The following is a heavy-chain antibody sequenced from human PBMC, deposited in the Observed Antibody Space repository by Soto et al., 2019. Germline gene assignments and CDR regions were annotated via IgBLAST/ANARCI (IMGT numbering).Heavy chain of an antibody. CDR1: GGSISSYY. J-gene: IGHJ4*02. CDR3: AGTPGIAVAGTLEYYFDY. V-gene: IGHV4-59*08. CDR2: IYYSGRT. D-gene: IGHD6-19*01. Sequence: SETLSLTCTVSGGSISSYYWSWIRQPPGKGLEWIGYIYYSGRTNYNPSLKSRVTISVDTSKNQFSMKQSSVTAADTAVYYCAGTPGIAVAGTLEYYFDYWGQGTLVTVS.